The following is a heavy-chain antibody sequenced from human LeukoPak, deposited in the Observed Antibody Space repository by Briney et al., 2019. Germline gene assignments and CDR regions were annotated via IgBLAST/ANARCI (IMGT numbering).Heavy chain of an antibody. Sequence: GGSLRLSCVTSGFTFDDYTMHWVRQAPGKGLEWVSLISWDGSTTYYADSIKGRFTISRDNRKNSLYLQTNSLRTEDTAFYYCAKKGYGGRSGGAYFDYWGQGTLVTVSS. CDR3: AKKGYGGRSGGAYFDY. D-gene: IGHD4-23*01. V-gene: IGHV3-43*01. CDR1: GFTFDDYT. CDR2: ISWDGSTT. J-gene: IGHJ4*02.